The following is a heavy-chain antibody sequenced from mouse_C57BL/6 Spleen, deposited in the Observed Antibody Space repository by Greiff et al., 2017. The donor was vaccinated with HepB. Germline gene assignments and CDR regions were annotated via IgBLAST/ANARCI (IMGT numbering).Heavy chain of an antibody. CDR3: TGAYYYGSSYWYFDV. D-gene: IGHD1-1*01. CDR1: GFTFSNYW. Sequence: EVKLEESGGGLVQPGGSMKLSCVASGFTFSNYWMNWVRQSPEKGLEWVAQIRLKSDNYATHYAESVKGRFTISRDDSKSSVYLQMNNLRAEDTGIYYCTGAYYYGSSYWYFDVWGTGTTVTVSS. V-gene: IGHV6-3*01. CDR2: IRLKSDNYAT. J-gene: IGHJ1*03.